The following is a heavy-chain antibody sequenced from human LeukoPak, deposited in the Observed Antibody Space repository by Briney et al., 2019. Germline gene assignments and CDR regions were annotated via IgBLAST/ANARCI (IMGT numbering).Heavy chain of an antibody. CDR1: GFMFSSNW. D-gene: IGHD3-16*01. CDR3: AREGGDYDIPYFDY. J-gene: IGHJ4*02. CDR2: IKQDGSEK. Sequence: GGSLRLSCAASGFMFSSNWMSWVRLAPGKGLEWVANIKQDGSEKYYVDSVKGRFTISRDNAKNSLYLQMNSLRAEDTAVYYCAREGGDYDIPYFDYWGQGTLVTVSS. V-gene: IGHV3-7*01.